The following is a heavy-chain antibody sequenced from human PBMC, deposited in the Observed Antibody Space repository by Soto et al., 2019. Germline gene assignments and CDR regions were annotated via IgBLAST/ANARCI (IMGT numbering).Heavy chain of an antibody. J-gene: IGHJ6*02. V-gene: IGHV4-34*01. CDR1: GGSFSGYY. CDR3: ARRADVWTYYYYGMDV. D-gene: IGHD2-8*01. Sequence: KTSETLSLTCAVYGGSFSGYYWSWIRQPPGKGLEWIGEINHSGSTNYNPSLKSRVTISVDTSKNQFSLKLSSVTAADTAVYYCARRADVWTYYYYGMDVWGQGTTVT. CDR2: INHSGST.